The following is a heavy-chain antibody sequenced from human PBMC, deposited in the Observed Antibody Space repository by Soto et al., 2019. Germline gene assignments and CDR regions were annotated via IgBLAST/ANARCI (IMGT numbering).Heavy chain of an antibody. Sequence: SETLSLTCAVYGGSFSDYYWSWIRQTPEKGLEWIGEVSHSGSTTYNPSLKNRVTIAIDTSKNQFSLTLNSVTAADTAMYFCAREEPASRHHDYWGQGNLVTVSS. CDR2: VSHSGST. J-gene: IGHJ4*02. V-gene: IGHV4-34*01. D-gene: IGHD1-26*01. CDR3: AREEPASRHHDY. CDR1: GGSFSDYY.